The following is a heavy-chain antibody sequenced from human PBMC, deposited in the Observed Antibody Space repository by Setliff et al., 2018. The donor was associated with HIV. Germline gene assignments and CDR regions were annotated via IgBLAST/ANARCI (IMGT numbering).Heavy chain of an antibody. D-gene: IGHD3-3*01. CDR3: ARHQRSDFWSDHSDSFDI. CDR2: IYFTGSS. CDR1: GGSISTYY. J-gene: IGHJ3*02. V-gene: IGHV4-59*08. Sequence: PSETLSLTCTVSGGSISTYYWSWIRQPPGKGLEWIGSIYFTGSSDNNPSLQSRVAMSVDTSKNQFSLKLSSVNAADTAVYYCARHQRSDFWSDHSDSFDIWGPGTMVTVSS.